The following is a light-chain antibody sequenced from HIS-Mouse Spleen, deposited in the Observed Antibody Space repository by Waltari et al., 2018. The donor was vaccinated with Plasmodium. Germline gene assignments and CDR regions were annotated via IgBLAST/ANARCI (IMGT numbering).Light chain of an antibody. CDR1: QSTSST. V-gene: IGKV1-5*03. Sequence: DIQMIQSPSTLSASVGDRVNITCRASQSTSSTLAWYQHKPGKAPKLLIYKASILESGVPSRFSGSGSGTEFTLTISSLQPDDFATYYCQQFNSYPQGTFGQGTRLEIK. CDR2: KAS. J-gene: IGKJ5*01. CDR3: QQFNSYPQGT.